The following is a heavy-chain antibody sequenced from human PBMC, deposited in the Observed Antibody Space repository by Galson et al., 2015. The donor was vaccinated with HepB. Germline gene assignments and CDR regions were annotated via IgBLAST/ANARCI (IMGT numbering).Heavy chain of an antibody. J-gene: IGHJ6*02. V-gene: IGHV1-69*04. CDR2: IIPVLGIA. Sequence: SVKVSCKASGGTFSSYAIRWVRQAPGQGLEWMGRIIPVLGIAYYAQTFQGRVTITADNSTSTAYMELSSLRSEKTAVYCCARDRREEDGCYLGMDVWGQGTTVTVSS. D-gene: IGHD2-15*01. CDR1: GGTFSSYA. CDR3: ARDRREEDGCYLGMDV.